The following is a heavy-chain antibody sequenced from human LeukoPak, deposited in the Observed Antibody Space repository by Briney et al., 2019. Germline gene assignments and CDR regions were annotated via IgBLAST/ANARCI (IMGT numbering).Heavy chain of an antibody. Sequence: SETLSLTCTVSGGSISSSSYYWGWIRQPPGKGLAWIGYIYYSGSTNYNPSLKSRVTISVDTSKNQFSLKLSSVTAADTAVYYCASQVMSSSRQAFDYWGLGTLVTVSS. J-gene: IGHJ4*02. V-gene: IGHV4-61*05. CDR3: ASQVMSSSRQAFDY. CDR2: IYYSGST. D-gene: IGHD6-13*01. CDR1: GGSISSSSYY.